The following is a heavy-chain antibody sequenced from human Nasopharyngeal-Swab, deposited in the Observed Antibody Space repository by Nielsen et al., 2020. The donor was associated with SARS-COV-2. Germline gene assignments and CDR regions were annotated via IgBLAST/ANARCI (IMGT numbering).Heavy chain of an antibody. Sequence: GESLKISCTTSGFTLSTYAMHWVRQAPGKGLEWVALIWSDSSNTFYADSVRGRFTISRDNAKNSLYLQMNSLTAEDTAVYYCARERGGGYGDYWGQGTLVTVSS. J-gene: IGHJ4*02. CDR2: IWSDSSNT. CDR1: GFTLSTYA. CDR3: ARERGGGYGDY. V-gene: IGHV3-33*01. D-gene: IGHD5-12*01.